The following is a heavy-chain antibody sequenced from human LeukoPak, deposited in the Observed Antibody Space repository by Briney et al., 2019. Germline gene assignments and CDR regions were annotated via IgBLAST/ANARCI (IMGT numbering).Heavy chain of an antibody. CDR1: GGSISSYY. J-gene: IGHJ4*02. CDR3: ARDSSGYYYDSSDGYFDY. D-gene: IGHD3-22*01. CDR2: IYYSGST. Sequence: SETLSLTCTVSGGSISSYYWSWIRQPPGKGLEWIGYIYYSGSTNYNPSLKSRVTISVDTPKNQFSLKLSSVTAADTAVYYCARDSSGYYYDSSDGYFDYWGQGTLVTVSS. V-gene: IGHV4-59*01.